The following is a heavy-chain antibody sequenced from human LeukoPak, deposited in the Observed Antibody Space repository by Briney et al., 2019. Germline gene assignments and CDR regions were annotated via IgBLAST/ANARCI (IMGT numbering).Heavy chain of an antibody. D-gene: IGHD3-16*01. Sequence: GGSLRLSCAASGFNYSSYTMNWVRQAPGMGVEWLSYISASRDITYYADSVKGRFTISRDNAKNSLYLQMNSLRAEDTAVYYCARVGGGWYFDYWGQGTLVAVSS. CDR1: GFNYSSYT. CDR2: ISASRDIT. J-gene: IGHJ4*02. V-gene: IGHV3-48*04. CDR3: ARVGGGWYFDY.